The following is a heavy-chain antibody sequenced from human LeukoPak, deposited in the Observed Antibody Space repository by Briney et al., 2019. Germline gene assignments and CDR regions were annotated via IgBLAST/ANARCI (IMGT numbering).Heavy chain of an antibody. CDR3: AKGYNWHDR. J-gene: IGHJ5*02. Sequence: GGSLRLSCAASGFTFSSYGMTWVRQAPGKGLEWVSTINTSGGTTYYTDSVKGRFTGSRDNSKNTLYLQMNSLRAEVTAVYYCAKGYNWHDRWGQGTLVTVSS. CDR2: INTSGGTT. CDR1: GFTFSSYG. V-gene: IGHV3-23*01.